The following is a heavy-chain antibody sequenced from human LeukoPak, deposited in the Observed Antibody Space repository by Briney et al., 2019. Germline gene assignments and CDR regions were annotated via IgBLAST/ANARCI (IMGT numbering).Heavy chain of an antibody. Sequence: GESLKISCKCSGYSFTSYWIGWVRPMPGKGLEWMGIIYPGDSDTRYSPSFQGQVTISADKSISTAYLQWSSLKASDTAMYYCARHGTYYYDSSGPPSAFDIWGQGTMVTVSS. D-gene: IGHD3-22*01. V-gene: IGHV5-51*01. CDR2: IYPGDSDT. CDR3: ARHGTYYYDSSGPPSAFDI. J-gene: IGHJ3*02. CDR1: GYSFTSYW.